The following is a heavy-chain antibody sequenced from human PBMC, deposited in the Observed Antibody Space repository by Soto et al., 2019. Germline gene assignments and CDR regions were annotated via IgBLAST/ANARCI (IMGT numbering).Heavy chain of an antibody. CDR2: INPNSGNI. J-gene: IGHJ4*02. CDR1: GNTFTSYD. Sequence: QVQLVQSGAEVKKPGASVKVSCKASGNTFTSYDINWVRQATGHGLAWMGWINPNSGNIGYAQQFQGRVTMTRDTAIRTAYMEVSRLRSDDTAVYYCARGRASGSYYLLDYWGQGTLVTVSA. V-gene: IGHV1-8*01. CDR3: ARGRASGSYYLLDY. D-gene: IGHD3-10*01.